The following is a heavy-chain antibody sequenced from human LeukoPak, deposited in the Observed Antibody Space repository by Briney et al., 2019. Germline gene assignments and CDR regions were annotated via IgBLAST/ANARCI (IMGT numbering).Heavy chain of an antibody. D-gene: IGHD6-19*01. CDR3: ARLPLEQWLVTDY. Sequence: GGSLRLSCAASGFTFSSYSMNWVRQAPGKGLEWVSSISSSSYIYYADSVKGRFTISRDNAKNSLYLQMNSLRAEDTAVYYCARLPLEQWLVTDYWGQGTLVTVSS. CDR1: GFTFSSYS. V-gene: IGHV3-21*01. CDR2: ISSSSYI. J-gene: IGHJ4*02.